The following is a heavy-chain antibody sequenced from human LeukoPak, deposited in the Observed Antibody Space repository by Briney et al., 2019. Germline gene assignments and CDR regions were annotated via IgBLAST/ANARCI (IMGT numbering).Heavy chain of an antibody. CDR1: GFTFSSNL. Sequence: GGSLRLSCAASGFTFSSNLMHWVRQGPGKGLVWVSHINSDGNTIRYADSVKGRFTISRDNAKNTLYLQMNSLRAEDTAVYFCARDFSGAIDYWGAGTQVTVSS. J-gene: IGHJ4*02. CDR3: ARDFSGAIDY. V-gene: IGHV3-74*01. D-gene: IGHD3-10*01. CDR2: INSDGNTI.